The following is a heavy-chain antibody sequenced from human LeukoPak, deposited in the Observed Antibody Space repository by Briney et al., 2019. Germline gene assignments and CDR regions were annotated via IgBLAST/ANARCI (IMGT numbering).Heavy chain of an antibody. Sequence: PSETLSLTCTVSGGSISTYYWGWIRQPAGKRPEWIGRIYTTGPATHNPSLESRVTMSLDTSKNQFSLNLNSVTAADTAMYCCTRGLYTALPVCWGQGILVTVSS. V-gene: IGHV4-4*07. CDR1: GGSISTYY. CDR2: IYTTGPA. D-gene: IGHD5-18*01. CDR3: TRGLYTALPVC. J-gene: IGHJ4*02.